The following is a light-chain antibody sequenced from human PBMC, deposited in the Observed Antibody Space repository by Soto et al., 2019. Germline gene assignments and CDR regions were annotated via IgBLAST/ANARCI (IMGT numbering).Light chain of an antibody. CDR1: SSDVGSYNR. CDR3: RSYTSSSTYV. V-gene: IGLV2-18*02. CDR2: EVS. J-gene: IGLJ1*01. Sequence: QSALTQPPSVSGSPGQSFTISCTGTSSDVGSYNRVSWYQQPPGTAPKLMISEVSNRPSGVPDRFSGSKSGNTASLTISGLQAEDEADYYCRSYTSSSTYVFGTGTKLTVL.